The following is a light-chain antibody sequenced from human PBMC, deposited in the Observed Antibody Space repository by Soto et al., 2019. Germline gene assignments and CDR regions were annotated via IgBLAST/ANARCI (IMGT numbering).Light chain of an antibody. CDR2: AAS. J-gene: IGKJ1*01. Sequence: DIHMTQSPSSLSASVVDRVTITCRASQSISSYLNWYQQKPGKAPKLLIYAASSLQSGVPSRFSGSGSGTDFTLTISSLQPEDFATYYCQQSYSTPQTFGQGTKVDIK. CDR1: QSISSY. CDR3: QQSYSTPQT. V-gene: IGKV1-39*01.